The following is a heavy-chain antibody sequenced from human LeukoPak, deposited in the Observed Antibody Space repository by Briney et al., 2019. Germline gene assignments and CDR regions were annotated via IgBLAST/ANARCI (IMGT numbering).Heavy chain of an antibody. V-gene: IGHV3-48*02. CDR2: ISSRGSSI. J-gene: IGHJ4*02. Sequence: GGSLRLPCATSGFTLSSYNMNWVRQAPGKGLEWVSYISSRGSSIQYADSVKGQFAISRDNAKNSLYVQMDSLRDDDTAVYYCARTYNSGWYFDYWGQGTLVTVSS. CDR3: ARTYNSGWYFDY. D-gene: IGHD6-19*01. CDR1: GFTLSSYN.